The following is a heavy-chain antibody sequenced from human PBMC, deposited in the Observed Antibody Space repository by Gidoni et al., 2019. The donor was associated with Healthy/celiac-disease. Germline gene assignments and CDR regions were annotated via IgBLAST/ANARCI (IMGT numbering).Heavy chain of an antibody. CDR3: AKDFFARYSSGWYYAFDI. CDR1: GFTFSRYV. J-gene: IGHJ3*02. V-gene: IGHV3-23*01. Sequence: EVQLLESGGGLVQPGGSLSLSCAASGFTFSRYVRSWVRQAPGKGLEWVSAISGSGGSTYYADSVKGRFTISRDNSKNTLYLQMNSLRAEDTAVYYCAKDFFARYSSGWYYAFDIWGQGTMVTVSS. D-gene: IGHD6-19*01. CDR2: ISGSGGST.